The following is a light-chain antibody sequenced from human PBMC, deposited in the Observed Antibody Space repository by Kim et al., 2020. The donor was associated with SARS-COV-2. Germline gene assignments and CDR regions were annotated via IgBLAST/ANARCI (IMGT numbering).Light chain of an antibody. V-gene: IGLV1-44*01. CDR1: CSNIGSNR. CDR2: SQD. J-gene: IGLJ2*01. CDR3: AAWDAGLNVVV. Sequence: GQRVPSSCSGGCSNIGSNRVNWYQLPPGPAHNLLVYSQDRRPSGVPDRLSGSESGTLDSLAISGLQSEDEAEYYCAAWDAGLNVVVFGGGTQLTVL.